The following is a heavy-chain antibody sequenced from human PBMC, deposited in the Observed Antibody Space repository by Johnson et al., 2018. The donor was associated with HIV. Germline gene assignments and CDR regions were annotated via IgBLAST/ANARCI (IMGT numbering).Heavy chain of an antibody. Sequence: EVQLVESGGGLVQPGGSLRLSCAASGFTFDDYAMSWVRQAPGKGLEWVSGISWNSGSIGYADFVKGRFTISRDNSKNTLYLQMNSLRAGDTAVYYCARKADAIDIWGQGTMVTVSS. CDR2: ISWNSGSI. CDR3: ARKADAIDI. J-gene: IGHJ3*02. V-gene: IGHV3-9*01. CDR1: GFTFDDYA.